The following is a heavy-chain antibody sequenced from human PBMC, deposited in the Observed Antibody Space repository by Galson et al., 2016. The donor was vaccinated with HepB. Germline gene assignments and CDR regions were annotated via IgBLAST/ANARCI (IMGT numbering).Heavy chain of an antibody. D-gene: IGHD6-13*01. CDR1: GFTFSSSA. CDR2: IWFDGSKK. V-gene: IGHV3-33*01. J-gene: IGHJ5*02. CDR3: ARVGAVGMGNAFDP. Sequence: SLRLSCAASGFTFSSSAMHWVRQAPGKGLEWVAVIWFDGSKKYYADSVKGRFTISRDNSKNILYLQMSSLRAEDTAVYYCARVGAVGMGNAFDPWGQGTLVTVPS.